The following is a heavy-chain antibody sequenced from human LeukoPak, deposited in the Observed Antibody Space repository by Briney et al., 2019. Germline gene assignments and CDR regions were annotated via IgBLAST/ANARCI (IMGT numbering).Heavy chain of an antibody. CDR3: ASLATYSGSYSSSAADY. J-gene: IGHJ4*02. Sequence: SVKVPCKASGGTFSSYAISWVRQAPGQGLEWMGRIIPILGIANYAQKFQGRVTITADKSTSTAYMELSSLRSEDTAVYYCASLATYSGSYSSSAADYWGQGTLVTVSS. D-gene: IGHD1-26*01. V-gene: IGHV1-69*04. CDR2: IIPILGIA. CDR1: GGTFSSYA.